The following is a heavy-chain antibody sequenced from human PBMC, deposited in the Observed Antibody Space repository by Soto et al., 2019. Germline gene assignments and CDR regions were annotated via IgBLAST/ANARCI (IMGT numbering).Heavy chain of an antibody. CDR1: GYTFTGYY. D-gene: IGHD3-22*01. CDR2: INPNSGGT. Sequence: ASVKVSCKASGYTFTGYYMHWVRQAPGQGPEWMGWINPNSGGTNYAQKFQGWVTMTRDTSISTAYMELSRLRSDDTAVYYCAVGLTRGGYPNYYYYGMDVWGQGTTVTVSS. V-gene: IGHV1-2*04. CDR3: AVGLTRGGYPNYYYYGMDV. J-gene: IGHJ6*02.